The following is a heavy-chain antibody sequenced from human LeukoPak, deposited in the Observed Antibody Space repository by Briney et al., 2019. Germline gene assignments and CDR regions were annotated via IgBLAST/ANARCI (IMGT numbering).Heavy chain of an antibody. D-gene: IGHD2-2*02. V-gene: IGHV3-30*03. CDR3: ARDIVVVPAAINWFDP. J-gene: IGHJ5*02. Sequence: GRSLRLSCAASGFTFSSYGMHWVRQAPGKGLEWVAVISYDGSNKYYADSVKGRFTISRDNSKNTLYLQMNSLRAEDTAVYYCARDIVVVPAAINWFDPWGQGTLVTVSS. CDR2: ISYDGSNK. CDR1: GFTFSSYG.